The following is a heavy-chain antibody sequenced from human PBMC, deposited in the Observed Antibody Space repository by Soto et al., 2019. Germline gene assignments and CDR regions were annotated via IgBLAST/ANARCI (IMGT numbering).Heavy chain of an antibody. J-gene: IGHJ6*02. Sequence: GASVKVSCKACGGTFSSYAISWVRQAPGEGLEWMGGIIPIFGTANYAQKFQGRVTITADEYTSTAYMELSSLRSEDTAVYYCGRGVSVSGSFDYYHYRIAFWGQGTTVTVSS. D-gene: IGHD3-10*01. CDR2: IIPIFGTA. V-gene: IGHV1-69*13. CDR1: GGTFSSYA. CDR3: GRGVSVSGSFDYYHYRIAF.